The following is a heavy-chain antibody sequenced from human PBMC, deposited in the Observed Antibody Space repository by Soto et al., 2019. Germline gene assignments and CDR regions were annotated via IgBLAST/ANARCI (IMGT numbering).Heavy chain of an antibody. Sequence: QVQLVESGGGVVQPGRSLRLSCAASGFTFSSYGMHWVRQAPGKGLEWAAVISYDGSNKYYADSVKGRLTISRDNSKNTLYLQRNSLRGEDTAVYYCAKDNGSGCDWLRVGDASDIWGQGTMVTVSS. CDR3: AKDNGSGCDWLRVGDASDI. J-gene: IGHJ3*02. D-gene: IGHD5-12*01. CDR1: GFTFSSYG. V-gene: IGHV3-30*18. CDR2: ISYDGSNK.